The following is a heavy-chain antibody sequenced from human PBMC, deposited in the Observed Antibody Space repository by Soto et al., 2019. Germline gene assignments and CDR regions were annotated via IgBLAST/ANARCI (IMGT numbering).Heavy chain of an antibody. J-gene: IGHJ6*02. CDR2: IYYSGST. CDR1: GGSISSSSYY. Sequence: QLQLQESGPGLVKPSETLSLTCTVSGGSISSSSYYWGWIRQPPGKGLEWIGSIYYSGSTYYNPSLKSRVTISVDTSKNQFSLKLSSVTAADTAVYYCARRHNYYGSDYGMDVWGQGTTVTVSS. V-gene: IGHV4-39*01. CDR3: ARRHNYYGSDYGMDV. D-gene: IGHD3-10*01.